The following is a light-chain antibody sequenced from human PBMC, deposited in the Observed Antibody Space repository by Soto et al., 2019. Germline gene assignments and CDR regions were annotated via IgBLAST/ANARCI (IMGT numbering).Light chain of an antibody. CDR3: QQSYSSPRT. CDR1: QSISSY. V-gene: IGKV1-39*01. Sequence: DIQMTQSPSSLSASVGDRVTITCRASQSISSYLNWYQHKPGKAPKLLIYAASNLQSGVPSRFSGSGSGTDFTLTIRSLQPEDFATYYCQQSYSSPRTFGGGTEVEIK. J-gene: IGKJ4*01. CDR2: AAS.